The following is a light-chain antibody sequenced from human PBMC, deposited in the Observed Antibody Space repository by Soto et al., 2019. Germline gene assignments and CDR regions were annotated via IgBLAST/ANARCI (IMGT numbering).Light chain of an antibody. CDR1: SSNIGSKY. V-gene: IGLV1-47*01. CDR2: RNN. CDR3: AAWDAGVSGPA. Sequence: QSVLTQPPSASGTPGQRVTISCSGSSSNIGSKYVYWYQQLPGTAPKLLMYRNNQRPSGVPDRFSGSKSGTSASLAISGLRSEAEADYYCAAWDAGVSGPAFGGGTKVTVL. J-gene: IGLJ2*01.